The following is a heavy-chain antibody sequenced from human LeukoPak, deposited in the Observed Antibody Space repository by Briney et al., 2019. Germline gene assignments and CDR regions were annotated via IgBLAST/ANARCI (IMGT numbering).Heavy chain of an antibody. CDR2: ISGSGDNT. V-gene: IGHV3-23*01. J-gene: IGHJ4*02. CDR3: AKGSYYDSSGSFYFDY. CDR1: GFTFSSYA. D-gene: IGHD3-22*01. Sequence: GGSLRLSCAASGFTFSSYAMSWVRQAPGKGLEWDSGISGSGDNTYYADSVKGRFTISRDNSKNTLYVQVNSLGTEDTAAYHCAKGSYYDSSGSFYFDYWGQGTLVTVSS.